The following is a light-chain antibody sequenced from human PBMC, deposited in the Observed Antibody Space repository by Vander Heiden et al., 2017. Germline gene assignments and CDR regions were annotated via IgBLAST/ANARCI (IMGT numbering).Light chain of an antibody. CDR3: QSYDSSLGGSV. CDR2: GNS. CDR1: SSNIGAGYD. J-gene: IGLJ2*01. Sequence: SVLTQPPSVSGAPGQRVTISCTGSSSNIGAGYDVRWYQQLPGTAPKLLIYGNSNRPSGVPDRFSGSKSGTTASLAITGLQAEDEADYYCQSYDSSLGGSVFGGGTKLTVL. V-gene: IGLV1-40*01.